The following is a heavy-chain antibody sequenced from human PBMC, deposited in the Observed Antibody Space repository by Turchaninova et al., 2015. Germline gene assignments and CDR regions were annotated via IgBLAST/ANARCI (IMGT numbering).Heavy chain of an antibody. D-gene: IGHD6-13*01. J-gene: IGHJ4*02. V-gene: IGHV3-30*02. CDR1: GFTFSSYG. CDR2: TPYDRINK. Sequence: QVQLVESGGGVVQPGGSLRLSCAASGFTFSSYGMHWVRQAPGKGLEGVAFTPYDRINKSQAASVKGRLTISRDNSKNTLYLQMNSLRAEDTAVYYCAKKFQYSSSPYYFDFWGQGTLVTVSS. CDR3: AKKFQYSSSPYYFDF.